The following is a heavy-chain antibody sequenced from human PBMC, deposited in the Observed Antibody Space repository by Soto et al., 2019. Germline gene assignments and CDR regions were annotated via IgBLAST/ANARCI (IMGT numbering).Heavy chain of an antibody. J-gene: IGHJ4*02. CDR3: ARDLYARYDFWSGYYPFDY. V-gene: IGHV3-21*01. CDR1: GFTFSSYS. D-gene: IGHD3-3*01. CDR2: ISSSSGYI. Sequence: EVQLVESGGGLVRSGGSLRLACTASGFTFSSYSMNWVRQAPGKGLEWVSSISSSSGYIYYADSVKGRLTISRDNAKNSLYLQMNSLRAEDTAMYYCARDLYARYDFWSGYYPFDYWGQGTLVSVSS.